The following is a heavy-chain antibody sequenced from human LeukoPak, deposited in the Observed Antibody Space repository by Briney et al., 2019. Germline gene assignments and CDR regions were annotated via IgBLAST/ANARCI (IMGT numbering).Heavy chain of an antibody. D-gene: IGHD2-15*01. V-gene: IGHV4-34*01. Sequence: SETLSLTCAVYGGSFSGYYWSWIRQPPGKGLEWIGEINHGGSTNYNPSLKSRVTISVDTSKDQFSLKLSSVTAADTAVYYCARYPVVVVAATGVSYYYYMDVWGKGTTVTVSS. CDR1: GGSFSGYY. J-gene: IGHJ6*03. CDR3: ARYPVVVVAATGVSYYYYMDV. CDR2: INHGGST.